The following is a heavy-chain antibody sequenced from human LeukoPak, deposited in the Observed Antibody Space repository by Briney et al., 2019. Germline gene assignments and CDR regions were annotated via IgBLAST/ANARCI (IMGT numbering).Heavy chain of an antibody. D-gene: IGHD2-8*01. Sequence: SQTLSLTCAVSGGSISSGGYSWSWIRQPPGKGLEWIGYIYHSGSTYYNPSLKSRVTISVDRSKNQFSLKLSSVTAADTAVYCCARETNGVVDYWGQGTLVTVSS. J-gene: IGHJ4*02. CDR1: GGSISSGGYS. CDR2: IYHSGST. V-gene: IGHV4-30-2*01. CDR3: ARETNGVVDY.